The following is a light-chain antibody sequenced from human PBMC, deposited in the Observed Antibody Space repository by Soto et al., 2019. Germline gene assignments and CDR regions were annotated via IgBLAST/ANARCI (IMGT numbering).Light chain of an antibody. CDR3: QQLNSYPIT. V-gene: IGKV1-9*01. Sequence: IQLTQSPSSLSASVGDSVTITCRVSQGISRYLSWYQQKSGRAPKLLISAASTLQSGVPARFSGSGSGTEFTLTISRLQPEDFATYYCQQLNSYPITFGQGTRLEIK. J-gene: IGKJ5*01. CDR1: QGISRY. CDR2: AAS.